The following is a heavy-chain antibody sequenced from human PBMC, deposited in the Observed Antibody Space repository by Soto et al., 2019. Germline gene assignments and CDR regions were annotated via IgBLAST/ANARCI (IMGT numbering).Heavy chain of an antibody. CDR2: IYYSGST. D-gene: IGHD1-20*01. Sequence: PSETLSLTCTVSGGSISSGDYYWSWIRQPPGKGLEWIGYIYYSGSTYYNPSLKSRVTISVDTSKNQFSLKLSSVTAADTAVYYCARGSYNWNEYPNWFDPWGQGTLVTVSS. J-gene: IGHJ5*02. CDR1: GGSISSGDYY. V-gene: IGHV4-30-4*01. CDR3: ARGSYNWNEYPNWFDP.